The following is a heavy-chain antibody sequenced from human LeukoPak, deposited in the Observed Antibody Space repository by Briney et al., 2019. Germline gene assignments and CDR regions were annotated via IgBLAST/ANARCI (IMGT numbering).Heavy chain of an antibody. CDR3: ARGWTGPHYSSSWALYYYYGMDV. CDR1: GGSISSSNW. J-gene: IGHJ6*02. Sequence: SETLSLTCAVSGGSISSSNWWSWVRQPPGKGLEWIGEIYHSGSTNYNPSLKSRVTISVDKSKNQFSLKLSSVTAADTAVYYCARGWTGPHYSSSWALYYYYGMDVWGQGTTVTVSS. V-gene: IGHV4-4*02. CDR2: IYHSGST. D-gene: IGHD6-13*01.